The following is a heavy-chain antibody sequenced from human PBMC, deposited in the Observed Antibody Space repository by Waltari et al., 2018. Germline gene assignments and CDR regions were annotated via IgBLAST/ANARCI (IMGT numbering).Heavy chain of an antibody. D-gene: IGHD1-1*01. CDR3: AKDHNWTFDY. J-gene: IGHJ4*02. CDR2: IYSGGST. V-gene: IGHV3-23*03. CDR1: GFTFSSYA. Sequence: EVQLLESGGGLVQPGGSLRLSCPASGFTFSSYAMSWVRQAPGKGLEWVSVIYSGGSTYYADSVKGRFTISRDNSKNTLYLQMNSLRAEDTAVYYCAKDHNWTFDYWGQGTLVTVSS.